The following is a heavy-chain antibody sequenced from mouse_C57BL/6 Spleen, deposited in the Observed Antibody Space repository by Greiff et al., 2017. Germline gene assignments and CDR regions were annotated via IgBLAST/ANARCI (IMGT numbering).Heavy chain of an antibody. Sequence: VQLQQSGPELVKPGASVKISCKASGYAFSSSWMNWVKQRPGKGLEWIGRIYPGDGDTNYNGKFKGKATLTADKSSSTAYMQLSSLTSEDSAVYFCARSWLGRGYFYYWGQGTTLTVSS. CDR1: GYAFSSSW. V-gene: IGHV1-82*01. CDR3: ARSWLGRGYFYY. CDR2: IYPGDGDT. J-gene: IGHJ2*01. D-gene: IGHD4-1*01.